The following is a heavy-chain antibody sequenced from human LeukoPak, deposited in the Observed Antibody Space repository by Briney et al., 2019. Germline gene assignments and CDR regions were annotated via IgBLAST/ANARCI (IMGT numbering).Heavy chain of an antibody. CDR2: ISYDGSNK. V-gene: IGHV3-30*03. D-gene: IGHD3-9*01. J-gene: IGHJ1*01. CDR3: AAEYYDILTGYYGYFQH. Sequence: GGSLRLSCAASGFTFSSYGMHWVRQAPGKGLEWVAVISYDGSNKYYADSVKGRFTISRDNSKNTLYLQMNSLRAEETAVYYCAAEYYDILTGYYGYFQHWGQGTLVTVSS. CDR1: GFTFSSYG.